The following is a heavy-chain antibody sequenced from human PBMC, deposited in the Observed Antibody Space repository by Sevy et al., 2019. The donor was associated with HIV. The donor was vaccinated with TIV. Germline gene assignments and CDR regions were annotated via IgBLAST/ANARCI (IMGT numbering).Heavy chain of an antibody. CDR1: GFTVADSY. CDR3: ARLSVYYYDSSGYYTTGNAFDI. Sequence: GGSLRLSCAASGFTVADSYMSWVRQGPGKGLQWVSIIYSGDRTYYADSVKGRFTISRDNSKNTLYLQMISLRAEDTAVYFCARLSVYYYDSSGYYTTGNAFDIWGQGTKVTVSS. D-gene: IGHD3-22*01. CDR2: IYSGDRT. J-gene: IGHJ3*02. V-gene: IGHV3-53*01.